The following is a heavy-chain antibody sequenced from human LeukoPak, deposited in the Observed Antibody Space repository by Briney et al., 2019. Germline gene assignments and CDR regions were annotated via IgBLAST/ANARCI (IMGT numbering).Heavy chain of an antibody. CDR1: GYSFTSYW. CDR3: ATSIAAAETYYYYGMDV. CDR2: IYPGDSDT. V-gene: IGHV5-51*01. D-gene: IGHD6-13*01. Sequence: GESLKISCKGSGYSFTSYWIGWVRQMPGKGPEWMGIIYPGDSDTRYSPSFQGQVTISADKSISTAYLQWSSLKASDTAMYYCATSIAAAETYYYYGMDVWGQGTTVTVSS. J-gene: IGHJ6*02.